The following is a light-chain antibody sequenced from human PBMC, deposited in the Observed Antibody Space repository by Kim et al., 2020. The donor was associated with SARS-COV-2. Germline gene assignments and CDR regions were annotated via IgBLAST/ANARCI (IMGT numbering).Light chain of an antibody. CDR2: RNN. Sequence: PTATLPCTGNINNVGDQGAAWLQQHQGHPPKLLAYRNNNRPSGISERLSASRSGNTASLTITGLQPEDEADYYCSAWDSSLTTWVLGGGTQLTVL. CDR1: INNVGDQG. CDR3: SAWDSSLTTWV. V-gene: IGLV10-54*01. J-gene: IGLJ3*02.